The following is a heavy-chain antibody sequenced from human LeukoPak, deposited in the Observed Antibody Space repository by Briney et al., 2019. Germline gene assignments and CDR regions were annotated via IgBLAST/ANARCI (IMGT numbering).Heavy chain of an antibody. V-gene: IGHV3-30-3*01. CDR1: GFTFSSYA. CDR2: ISYDGSNK. CDR3: ARGRRTYYYDSSGYYYGRGIDY. J-gene: IGHJ4*02. Sequence: GGSLRLSCAASGFTFSSYAMHWVRQAPGKGLGWVAVISYDGSNKYYADSVKGRFTISRDNSKNTLYLQMNSLRAEDTAVYYCARGRRTYYYDSSGYYYGRGIDYWGQGTLVTVSS. D-gene: IGHD3-22*01.